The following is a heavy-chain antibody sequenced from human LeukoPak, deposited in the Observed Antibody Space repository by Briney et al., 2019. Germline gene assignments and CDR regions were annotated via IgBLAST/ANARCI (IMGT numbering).Heavy chain of an antibody. Sequence: GGSLRLSCAASGFTFSGYWMSWVRQAPGKGLEWVANIKQDGSEKYYVDSVKGRFTISRDNAKNSLYLQMNSLRAEDTAVYYCARGVLGDYWGQGTLVTVSS. CDR1: GFTFSGYW. D-gene: IGHD3-16*01. CDR3: ARGVLGDY. V-gene: IGHV3-7*01. CDR2: IKQDGSEK. J-gene: IGHJ4*02.